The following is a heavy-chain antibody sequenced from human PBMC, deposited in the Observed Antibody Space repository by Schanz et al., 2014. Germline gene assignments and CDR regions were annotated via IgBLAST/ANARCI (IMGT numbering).Heavy chain of an antibody. D-gene: IGHD1-26*01. CDR3: ARDHTTESYYSAGPPIDY. J-gene: IGHJ4*02. Sequence: VHLLESGGGLVPPGGSLRLSCAASGFNFSDYAMCWVRQAPGKGLEWVAVIWYDGSNKYYADSVKGRFTISRDNSKNTLFLQMNSLRAEDTAVYYCARDHTTESYYSAGPPIDYWGQGTLXTVSS. CDR2: IWYDGSNK. V-gene: IGHV3-33*08. CDR1: GFNFSDYA.